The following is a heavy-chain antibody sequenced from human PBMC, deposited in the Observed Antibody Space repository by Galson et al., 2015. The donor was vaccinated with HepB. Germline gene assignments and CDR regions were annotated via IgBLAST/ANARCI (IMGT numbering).Heavy chain of an antibody. J-gene: IGHJ5*02. CDR2: IDPSDSYT. CDR1: GYIFTSYW. CDR3: ARQGPNYYDIAGSSNGFDP. D-gene: IGHD3-22*01. Sequence: QSGAEVKKPGESLWISSKGSGYIFTSYWISWVRQMPGKGLEWMGRIDPSDSYTNYTPSFQGHVTFSVDKSINTVYLQWSSLKASDTAMYYCARQGPNYYDIAGSSNGFDPWGQGTLVSVSS. V-gene: IGHV5-10-1*01.